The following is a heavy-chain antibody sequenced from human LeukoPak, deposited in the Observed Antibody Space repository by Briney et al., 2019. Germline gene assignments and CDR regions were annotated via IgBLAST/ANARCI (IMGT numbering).Heavy chain of an antibody. J-gene: IGHJ6*02. D-gene: IGHD2-2*01. V-gene: IGHV1-8*01. Sequence: ASVTVSFTASGYTFTIYDINWVRQATGQGREWMGWMNPNSGNTGYAQKFQGRVTMTRNTSISTAYMELSSLRSEDTAVYYCASIGVVPAAISPPSAYYYYYGMDVWGQGTTVTVSS. CDR1: GYTFTIYD. CDR2: MNPNSGNT. CDR3: ASIGVVPAAISPPSAYYYYYGMDV.